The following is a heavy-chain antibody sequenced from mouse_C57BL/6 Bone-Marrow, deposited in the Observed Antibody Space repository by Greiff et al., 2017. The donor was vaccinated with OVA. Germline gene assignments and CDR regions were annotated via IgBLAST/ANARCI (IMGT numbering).Heavy chain of an antibody. CDR1: GFTFSDYG. V-gene: IGHV5-17*01. J-gene: IGHJ1*03. Sequence: EVQGVESGGGLVKPGGSLKLSCAASGFTFSDYGMHWVRQAPEKGLEWVAYISSGSSTIYYADTVKGRFTISRDNAKNTLFLQMTSLRSEDTAMYYCARAPYYYGSRDWYFDVWGTGTTVTVSS. CDR3: ARAPYYYGSRDWYFDV. D-gene: IGHD1-1*01. CDR2: ISSGSSTI.